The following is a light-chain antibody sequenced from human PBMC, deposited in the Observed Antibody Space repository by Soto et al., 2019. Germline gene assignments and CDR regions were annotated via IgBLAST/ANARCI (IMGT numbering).Light chain of an antibody. Sequence: QSVLTQPASESGSPGQSITISCTGTSSDVGSYNLVSWYQQHPGKAPKLVIYEVSKRPSGVSNRFSGSKSGNTASLTISGLQAEDEADYYCCSYATRSYVFGTGTKVTVL. CDR1: SSDVGSYNL. J-gene: IGLJ1*01. CDR2: EVS. CDR3: CSYATRSYV. V-gene: IGLV2-23*02.